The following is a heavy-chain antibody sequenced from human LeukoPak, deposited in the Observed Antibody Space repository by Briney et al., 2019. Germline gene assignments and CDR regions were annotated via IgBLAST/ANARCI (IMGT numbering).Heavy chain of an antibody. CDR2: LYSDGST. J-gene: IGHJ4*02. CDR3: ARNYYGSGSYYNVGY. Sequence: GGSLRLSCAASGFTVSRNYMSWVRQAPGKGLEWVSVLYSDGSTYHADSVKGRFTISRDNSKNTLYLQMNSLRAEDTALYHCARNYYGSGSYYNVGYWGQGTLVTVSS. D-gene: IGHD3-10*01. CDR1: GFTVSRNY. V-gene: IGHV3-53*01.